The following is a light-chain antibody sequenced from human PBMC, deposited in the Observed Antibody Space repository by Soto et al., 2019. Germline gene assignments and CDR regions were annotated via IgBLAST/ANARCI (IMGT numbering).Light chain of an antibody. Sequence: EVVLTQSPATLSLSPGERATLSCRASQAVPNYLAWYQQKPGQAPRLLIYDISNRATGIPARFSGSGSGTDFTLTISSLEPEDVAVYYCHQRNSWPRSTFGQGTKLEIK. CDR3: HQRNSWPRST. J-gene: IGKJ2*02. V-gene: IGKV3-11*01. CDR1: QAVPNY. CDR2: DIS.